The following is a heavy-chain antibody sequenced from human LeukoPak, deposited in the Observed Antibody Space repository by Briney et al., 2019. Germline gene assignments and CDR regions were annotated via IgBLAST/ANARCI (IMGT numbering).Heavy chain of an antibody. Sequence: PGGSLRLSCAASGITFSSYGMHWVRQAPGKGLEWVAVIWYDGSNKYYADSVKGRFTISRDNSKNTLYLQMNSLRAEDTAVYYCASPQTPDGGSYFDYWGQGTLVTVSS. V-gene: IGHV3-33*01. J-gene: IGHJ4*02. CDR1: GITFSSYG. CDR3: ASPQTPDGGSYFDY. D-gene: IGHD1-26*01. CDR2: IWYDGSNK.